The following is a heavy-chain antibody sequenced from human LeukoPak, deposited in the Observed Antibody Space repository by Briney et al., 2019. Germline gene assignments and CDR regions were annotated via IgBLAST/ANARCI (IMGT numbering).Heavy chain of an antibody. J-gene: IGHJ4*02. V-gene: IGHV3-30*18. CDR2: ISYDGSNK. CDR3: AKDLVYALDY. CDR1: GFTFSSYG. D-gene: IGHD2-8*01. Sequence: GGSLRLSCAASGFTFSSYGMHWVRQAPGEGLEWMAVISYDGSNKYYADSVKGRFTISRDNSKNTLYLQMNSLRAEDTAVYYCAKDLVYALDYWGQGTLVTVSS.